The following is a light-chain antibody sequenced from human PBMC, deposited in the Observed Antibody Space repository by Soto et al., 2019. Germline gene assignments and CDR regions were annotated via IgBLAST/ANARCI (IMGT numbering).Light chain of an antibody. CDR2: GAS. Sequence: EIVMTQSPATLSLSPGERAALSCRASQSINSELAWYQQKPGQPPRLLLYGASTRATGVPARFTGSGSGSEFTLTISGLQSEDFAVYYCQQDGSWPLTFGQGTKLEI. CDR3: QQDGSWPLT. J-gene: IGKJ2*01. CDR1: QSINSE. V-gene: IGKV3-15*01.